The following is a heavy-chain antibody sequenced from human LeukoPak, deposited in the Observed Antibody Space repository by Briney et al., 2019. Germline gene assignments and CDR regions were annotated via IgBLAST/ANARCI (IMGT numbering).Heavy chain of an antibody. J-gene: IGHJ4*02. V-gene: IGHV3-23*01. Sequence: GGSLRLSCAASGFTFTRNAMAWVRQAPGKGLEWVSAIDGSGGTTFYADSVKGRVTISRVQSTNTVYLQMNSLRADDTAVYYCAKAHCSSTSCSRADNWGQRTLVTVSS. D-gene: IGHD2-2*01. CDR3: AKAHCSSTSCSRADN. CDR1: GFTFTRNA. CDR2: IDGSGGTT.